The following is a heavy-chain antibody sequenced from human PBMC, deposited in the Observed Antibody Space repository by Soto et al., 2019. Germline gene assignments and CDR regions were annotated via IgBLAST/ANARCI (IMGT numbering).Heavy chain of an antibody. Sequence: SETLSLTCTVSGGSISSGGYYWSWIRQHPGKGLEWIGYIYYSGSTYYNPSLKSRVTISVDTSKNQFSLKLSSVTAADTAVYYCATRPRYYYDSSGYPWGQGTLVTVSS. J-gene: IGHJ5*02. CDR2: IYYSGST. CDR3: ATRPRYYYDSSGYP. D-gene: IGHD3-22*01. V-gene: IGHV4-31*03. CDR1: GGSISSGGYY.